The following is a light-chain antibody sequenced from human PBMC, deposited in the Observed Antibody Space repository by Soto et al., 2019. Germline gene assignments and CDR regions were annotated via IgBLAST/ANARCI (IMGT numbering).Light chain of an antibody. Sequence: DIQMTQSPSTLSASVGDRVTITCRASQSISSWLTWYQQKARQAPKLLIYKASIVESAVPSRFSGSGSGTEFTLTISSLQPDDSAAYYCQQYSYLRTFGQGTRVEVK. J-gene: IGKJ1*01. CDR3: QQYSYLRT. CDR2: KAS. V-gene: IGKV1-5*03. CDR1: QSISSW.